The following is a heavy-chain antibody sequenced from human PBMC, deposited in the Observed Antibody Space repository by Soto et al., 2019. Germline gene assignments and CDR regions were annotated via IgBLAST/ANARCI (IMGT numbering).Heavy chain of an antibody. CDR3: ARDQGGYAIFDS. V-gene: IGHV1-18*04. D-gene: IGHD5-12*01. CDR2: ISRHNGVT. J-gene: IGHJ4*02. CDR1: GYTFTSSG. Sequence: QVPLVQSGPEVKKPEASVKVSCKTSGYTFTSSGISWVRQAPGQGPERMGWISRHNGVTNFARNFQDRVTLTIDASTTTAYTEVKSLRFADTAIYYGARDQGGYAIFDSWGKGALFTFSS.